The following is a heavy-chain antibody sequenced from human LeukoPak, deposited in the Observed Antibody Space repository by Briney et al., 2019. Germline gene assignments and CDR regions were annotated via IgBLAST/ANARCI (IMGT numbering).Heavy chain of an antibody. J-gene: IGHJ5*02. CDR3: ARESGGSINWFDP. D-gene: IGHD1-26*01. CDR1: GFTFGDYA. CDR2: ISSSSSYI. V-gene: IGHV3-21*01. Sequence: GGSLRLSCTGSGFTFGDYAMSWVRQAPGKGLEWVSSISSSSSYIHYADSVKGRFTISRDNAKNSLYLQMNSLRAEDTAVYYCARESGGSINWFDPWGQGTLVTVSS.